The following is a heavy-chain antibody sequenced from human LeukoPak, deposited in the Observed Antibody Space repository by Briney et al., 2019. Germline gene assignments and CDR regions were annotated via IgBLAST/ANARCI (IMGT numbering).Heavy chain of an antibody. J-gene: IGHJ4*02. D-gene: IGHD1-26*01. V-gene: IGHV3-20*04. CDR3: XXXXGWXLFDY. Sequence: SGGSLRLSCAASGFTFDDYGMSWVRQAPGKGLEWVSGINWNGGSTGYADSVKGRFTISRDNAKNSLYLQMNSLRAEDTALYYXXXXXGWXLFDYWGQGTLVXVSS. CDR2: INWNGGST. CDR1: GFTFDDYG.